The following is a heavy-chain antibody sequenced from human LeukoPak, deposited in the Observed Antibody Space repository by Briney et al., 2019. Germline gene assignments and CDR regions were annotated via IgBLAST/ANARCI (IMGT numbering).Heavy chain of an antibody. Sequence: GGSLRLSCAASGLTFSSYAMSWVRQAPGKGLEWVSAISGSGGSTYYADSVKGRFTISRDNSKNTLYLQMNSLRAEDTAVYYCAKGLTGDSQFKCELMFNAFDIWGQGTMFAVSS. CDR1: GLTFSSYA. J-gene: IGHJ3*02. CDR3: AKGLTGDSQFKCELMFNAFDI. CDR2: ISGSGGST. D-gene: IGHD1-26*01. V-gene: IGHV3-23*01.